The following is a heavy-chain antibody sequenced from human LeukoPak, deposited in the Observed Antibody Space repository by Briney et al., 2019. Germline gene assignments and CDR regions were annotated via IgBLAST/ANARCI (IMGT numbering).Heavy chain of an antibody. V-gene: IGHV1-18*01. Sequence: ASVKVSCKASGYTFTSYGISWVRQAPGQGLEWMGWISAYNGNTNYAQELQGRVTMTTDTSTSTAYMELRSLRSDDTAVYYCAREMGATSIDAFDIWGQGTMVTVSS. CDR1: GYTFTSYG. CDR3: AREMGATSIDAFDI. CDR2: ISAYNGNT. D-gene: IGHD1-26*01. J-gene: IGHJ3*02.